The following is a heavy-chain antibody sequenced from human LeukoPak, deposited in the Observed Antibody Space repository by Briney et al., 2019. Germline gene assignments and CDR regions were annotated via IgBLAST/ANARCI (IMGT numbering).Heavy chain of an antibody. J-gene: IGHJ4*02. CDR3: ARDPRT. CDR1: GYSISSGYY. Sequence: PSETLSLTCNAFGYSISSGYYWGWIRQPPGKGLEWIGSIYHNGSTYQNPSLKSRITISVDTSKNQFSLKLSSVTAADTAVYYCARDPRTWGQGTLVTVSS. D-gene: IGHD3/OR15-3a*01. CDR2: IYHNGST. V-gene: IGHV4-38-2*02.